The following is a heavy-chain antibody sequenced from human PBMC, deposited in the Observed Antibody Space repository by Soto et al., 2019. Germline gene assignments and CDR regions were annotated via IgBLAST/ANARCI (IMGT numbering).Heavy chain of an antibody. CDR1: GITFSTYA. J-gene: IGHJ5*02. D-gene: IGHD5-12*01. Sequence: QVQLVQSGAEVKKPGASVKVSCKASGITFSTYAIHWVRQAHGQSLEWMGWINTGNGNTRYSQNFQGRVTLTRDTSASTAYMDLSSLRSEDTSIYYCARAISGYVTWGQGTLVTVSS. CDR3: ARAISGYVT. V-gene: IGHV1-3*04. CDR2: INTGNGNT.